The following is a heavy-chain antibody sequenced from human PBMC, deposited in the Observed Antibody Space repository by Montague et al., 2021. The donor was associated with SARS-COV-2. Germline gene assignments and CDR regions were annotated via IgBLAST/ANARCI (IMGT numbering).Heavy chain of an antibody. Sequence: SETLSLTCTVSGGSISSGNYYWSWTRQPPGKGLEFIGYIYYSGSSKYNPSLKSRVTISVDTSTNQVSLKVSSVTAADSAVYFCARGAGYSYGVDYWGQGTLVTVSS. CDR3: ARGAGYSYGVDY. CDR2: IYYSGSS. J-gene: IGHJ4*02. V-gene: IGHV4-61*01. CDR1: GGSISSGNYY. D-gene: IGHD5-18*01.